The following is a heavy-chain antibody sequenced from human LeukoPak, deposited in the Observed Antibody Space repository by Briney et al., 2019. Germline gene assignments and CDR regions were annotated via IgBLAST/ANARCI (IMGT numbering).Heavy chain of an antibody. CDR2: INPNSGGT. CDR3: ARVPQHRTYYFDY. CDR1: GYTFTGYY. V-gene: IGHV1-2*02. D-gene: IGHD6-13*01. J-gene: IGHJ4*02. Sequence: ASVKVSCKASGYTFTGYYMHWVRQAPGQGLEWMGWINPNSGGTNYAQEFQGRVTMTRDTSISTAYMELSRLRSDDTAVYYCARVPQHRTYYFDYWGQGTLVTVSS.